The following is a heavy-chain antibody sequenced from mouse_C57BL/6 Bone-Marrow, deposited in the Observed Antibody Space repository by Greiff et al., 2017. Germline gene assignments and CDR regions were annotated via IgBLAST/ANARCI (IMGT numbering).Heavy chain of an antibody. CDR1: GYTFTSYG. CDR2: IYPRSGNT. J-gene: IGHJ1*03. D-gene: IGHD2-1*01. V-gene: IGHV1-81*01. CDR3: ARHGNYWYFDV. Sequence: VKLVESGAELARPGASVKLSCKASGYTFTSYGISWVKQRTGQGLEWIGEIYPRSGNTYYNEKFKGKATLTADKSSSTAYMELRSLTSEDSAVYFCARHGNYWYFDVWGTGTTVTVSS.